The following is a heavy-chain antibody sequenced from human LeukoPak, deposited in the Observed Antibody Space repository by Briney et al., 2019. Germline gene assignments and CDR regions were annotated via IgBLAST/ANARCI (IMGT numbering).Heavy chain of an antibody. V-gene: IGHV3-53*01. J-gene: IGHJ3*02. CDR2: IYSGGTT. D-gene: IGHD6-19*01. CDR3: ARDPYSSGWYKDAFDI. Sequence: GGSLRLSCAASGFTVSSNYMSWVRQAPGMGLDWVSVIYSGGTTYYADSVKGRFTISRDNAQNSLFLQLNSLRAEDTAVYYCARDPYSSGWYKDAFDIWGQGTMVTVSS. CDR1: GFTVSSNY.